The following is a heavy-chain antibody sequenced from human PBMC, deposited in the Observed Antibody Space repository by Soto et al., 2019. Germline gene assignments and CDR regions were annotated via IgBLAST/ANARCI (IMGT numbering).Heavy chain of an antibody. J-gene: IGHJ5*02. CDR1: GFSFSKLW. CDR2: ISGSGGST. CDR3: AKWDSLWTGWFDP. Sequence: PGGSLRLSCAASGFSFSKLWMSWVRQSPGKGLEWVSAISGSGGSTYYADSVKGRFTISRDNSKNTLYLQMNSLRAEDTAVYYCAKWDSLWTGWFDPWGQGTLVTVSS. D-gene: IGHD3-10*01. V-gene: IGHV3-23*01.